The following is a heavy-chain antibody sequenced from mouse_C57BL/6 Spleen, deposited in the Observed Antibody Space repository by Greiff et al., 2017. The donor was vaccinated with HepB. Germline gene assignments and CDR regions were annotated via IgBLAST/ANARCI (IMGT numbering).Heavy chain of an antibody. J-gene: IGHJ2*01. CDR2: IDPSDSYT. Sequence: VQLQQPGAELVMPGASVKLSCKASGYTFTSYWMHWVKQRPGQGLEWIGEIDPSDSYTNYNQKFKGKSTLTVDKSSSTAYMQLSSLTSEDSAVYYCARSYYGSSYILDYWGQGTTLTVSS. V-gene: IGHV1-69*01. D-gene: IGHD1-1*01. CDR1: GYTFTSYW. CDR3: ARSYYGSSYILDY.